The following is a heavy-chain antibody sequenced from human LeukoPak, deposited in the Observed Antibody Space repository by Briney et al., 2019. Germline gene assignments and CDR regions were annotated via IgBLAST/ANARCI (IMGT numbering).Heavy chain of an antibody. V-gene: IGHV1-2*02. J-gene: IGHJ3*02. D-gene: IGHD2-2*01. Sequence: GGSVKVSCKASGYTFTSYGISWVRQAPGQGLEWMGWINPNSGGTNYAQKFQGRVTMTGDTSISTAYMELSRLRSDDTAVYYCAREPPGGYCSSTSCNDAFDIWGQGTMVTVSS. CDR1: GYTFTSYG. CDR2: INPNSGGT. CDR3: AREPPGGYCSSTSCNDAFDI.